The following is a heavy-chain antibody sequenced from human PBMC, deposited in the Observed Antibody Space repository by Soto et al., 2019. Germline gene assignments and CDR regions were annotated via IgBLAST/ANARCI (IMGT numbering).Heavy chain of an antibody. CDR1: GFTFSSYW. D-gene: IGHD3-10*01. J-gene: IGHJ4*02. CDR3: ARDLRLITMVRGVSDY. V-gene: IGHV3-7*01. Sequence: EVQLVESGGGLVQPGGSLRLSCAASGFTFSSYWMSWVRQAPGKGLEWVANIKQDGSEKYYVDSVKGRFTISRDNAKNSLYLQMNSLRAEDTAVYYCARDLRLITMVRGVSDYWGQGTLVTVSS. CDR2: IKQDGSEK.